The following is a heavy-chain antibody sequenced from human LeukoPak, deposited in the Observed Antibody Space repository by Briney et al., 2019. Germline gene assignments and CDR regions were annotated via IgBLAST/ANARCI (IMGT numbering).Heavy chain of an antibody. D-gene: IGHD3/OR15-3a*01. J-gene: IGHJ4*02. CDR3: AREGVRTSDLDY. V-gene: IGHV1-69*11. CDR2: IIPIIGTA. CDR1: GGTFNSYA. Sequence: SVKVFCKASGGTFNSYAISWVRQAPGQRLEWMGRIIPIIGTAIYAQKFQGRVTITPHEPTSIDYMELSSLRSEDTAVYYCAREGVRTSDLDYWGQGTLVTVSS.